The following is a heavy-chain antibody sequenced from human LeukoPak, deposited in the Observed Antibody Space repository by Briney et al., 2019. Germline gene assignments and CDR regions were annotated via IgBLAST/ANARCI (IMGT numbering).Heavy chain of an antibody. CDR3: ARGGSYTPNYYYYYYMDV. CDR2: IYYSGST. V-gene: IGHV4-59*01. J-gene: IGHJ6*03. D-gene: IGHD1-26*01. CDR1: GGSISSYY. Sequence: SETLSLTCTVSGGSISSYYWSWIRQPPGKGLEWIGYIYYSGSTNYNPSLKSRVTISVDTSKNQFSLKLSSVTAADTAVYYCARGGSYTPNYYYYYYMDVWGKGTTVTVSS.